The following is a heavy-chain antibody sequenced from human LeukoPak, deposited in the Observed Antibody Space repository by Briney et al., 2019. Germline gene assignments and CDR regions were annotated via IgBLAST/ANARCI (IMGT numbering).Heavy chain of an antibody. CDR1: GGSISSGGYS. J-gene: IGHJ5*02. Sequence: SETLSLTCAVSGGSISSGGYSWSWIRQPPGKGLEWIGYIYYSGSTYYNPSLKSRVTISVDTSKNQFSLKLSSVTAADTAVYYCASEGPQRDWFDPWGQGTLVTVSS. V-gene: IGHV4-30-4*07. CDR2: IYYSGST. CDR3: ASEGPQRDWFDP.